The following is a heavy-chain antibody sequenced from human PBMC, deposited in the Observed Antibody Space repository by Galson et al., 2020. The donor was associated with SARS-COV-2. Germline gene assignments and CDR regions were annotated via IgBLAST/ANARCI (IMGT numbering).Heavy chain of an antibody. CDR3: ARGGGVVLAALDY. D-gene: IGHD6-25*01. V-gene: IGHV1-46*01. Sequence: ASVPVSCKASRYTFTNYYIHWLRQAPAQGLEWVGITNPSGENAIYAQKFQGRVTMTGDTSTSTVYMEVSSVTTEDTAVYYCARGGGVVLAALDYWGQGTPVTVSS. CDR1: RYTFTNYY. J-gene: IGHJ4*02. CDR2: TNPSGENA.